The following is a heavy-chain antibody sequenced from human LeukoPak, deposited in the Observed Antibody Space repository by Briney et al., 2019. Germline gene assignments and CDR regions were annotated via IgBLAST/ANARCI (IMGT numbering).Heavy chain of an antibody. Sequence: SETLSLTCTVSGYSISSGFYWGWIRQPPGKGLEWIGSIYHSGSTYYNPSRKSRVTMSVDTSKNQFSLKLSSVTAADTAVYFCARDWGVGGRPGYMDVWGKGTTVTVSS. CDR1: GYSISSGFY. CDR2: IYHSGST. D-gene: IGHD6-6*01. J-gene: IGHJ6*03. V-gene: IGHV4-38-2*02. CDR3: ARDWGVGGRPGYMDV.